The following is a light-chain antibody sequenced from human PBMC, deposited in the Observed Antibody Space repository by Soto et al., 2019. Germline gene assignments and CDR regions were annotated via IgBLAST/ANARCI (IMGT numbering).Light chain of an antibody. Sequence: DIQMTQSPSSLSASVGDRVTISCRASQTINTYVNWYLQKPGKAPKLLIYAASSLHSGVPSRFSGSGSGTYFTLTISILQPEDFATYYCQQSFSTPRTFGQGTKVEIK. V-gene: IGKV1-39*01. CDR2: AAS. J-gene: IGKJ1*01. CDR1: QTINTY. CDR3: QQSFSTPRT.